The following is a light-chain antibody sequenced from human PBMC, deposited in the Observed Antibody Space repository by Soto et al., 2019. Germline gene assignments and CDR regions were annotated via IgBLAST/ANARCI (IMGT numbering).Light chain of an antibody. J-gene: IGLJ1*01. V-gene: IGLV2-23*01. Sequence: QSVLTQPASVSGSPGQSITMSCTGTSSDVGSYNLVSWYQQHPGKAPKLMIYEGSKRPSGVSNRFSGSKSGNTASLTISGLQAEDEADYYCCSYAGSSFYVFGTGTRSPS. CDR1: SSDVGSYNL. CDR3: CSYAGSSFYV. CDR2: EGS.